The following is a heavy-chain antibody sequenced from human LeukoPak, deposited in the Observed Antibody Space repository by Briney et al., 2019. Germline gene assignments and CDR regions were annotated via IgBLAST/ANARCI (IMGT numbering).Heavy chain of an antibody. CDR2: IIPIFGTA. D-gene: IGHD4-17*01. CDR3: ARDYGVNGGDAFDI. J-gene: IGHJ3*02. Sequence: GASVKVSCKASGGTFSSYAISWVRQAPGQGLEWMGGIIPIFGTANYAQKFQGRATITADESTSTAYMELSSLRSEDTAVYYCARDYGVNGGDAFDIWGQGTMVTVSS. V-gene: IGHV1-69*13. CDR1: GGTFSSYA.